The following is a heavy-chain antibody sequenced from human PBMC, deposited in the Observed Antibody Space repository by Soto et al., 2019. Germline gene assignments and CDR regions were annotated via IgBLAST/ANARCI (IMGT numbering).Heavy chain of an antibody. Sequence: SVQVSCKASGGTFSSYAISWVRQAPGQGLEWMGGIIPIFGTANYAQKFQGRVTITADESTSTAYMELSSLRSEDTAVYYCARGRRYCTNGVCYYNWFDPWGQGNLVTVPS. CDR3: ARGRRYCTNGVCYYNWFDP. V-gene: IGHV1-69*13. CDR1: GGTFSSYA. D-gene: IGHD2-8*01. J-gene: IGHJ5*02. CDR2: IIPIFGTA.